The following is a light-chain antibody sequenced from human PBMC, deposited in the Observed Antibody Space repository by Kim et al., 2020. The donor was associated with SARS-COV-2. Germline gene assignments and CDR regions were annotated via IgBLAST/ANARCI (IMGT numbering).Light chain of an antibody. Sequence: LRETVRITGQGDSLRRYYASWYQQKPGQAAALVIYGKNNRPSGIPDRISGSSSGNTASLTITGAQAEDEADYYCNSRDSSGNHLGVFGGGTQLTVL. CDR1: SLRRYY. CDR3: NSRDSSGNHLGV. V-gene: IGLV3-19*01. J-gene: IGLJ2*01. CDR2: GKN.